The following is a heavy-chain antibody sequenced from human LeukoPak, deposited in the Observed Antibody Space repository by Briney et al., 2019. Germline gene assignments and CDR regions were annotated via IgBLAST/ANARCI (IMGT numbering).Heavy chain of an antibody. Sequence: ASVKVSCKASGYTFTSYGISWVRQAPGQGLEWMGWISAYNGNTNYAQKLQGRVTMTTDTSTSTAYMELRSLRFDDTAVYYCARGRPSSGWFGEPENWFDPWGQGTLVTVSS. J-gene: IGHJ5*02. CDR1: GYTFTSYG. CDR2: ISAYNGNT. CDR3: ARGRPSSGWFGEPENWFDP. D-gene: IGHD3-10*01. V-gene: IGHV1-18*01.